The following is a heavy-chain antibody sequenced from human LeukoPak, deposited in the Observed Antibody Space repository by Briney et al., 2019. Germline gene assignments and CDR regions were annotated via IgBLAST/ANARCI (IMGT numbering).Heavy chain of an antibody. CDR2: ISGSDGST. CDR1: GFTFSTYA. Sequence: GGSLRLSCAASGFTFSTYAMSWVRQAPGKGLEWVSAISGSDGSTSYADSVKGRLTTSRDNAKNSLYLQMNSLRAEDTAVYYCASGGWRGDDWGQGTLVTVSS. CDR3: ASGGWRGDD. J-gene: IGHJ4*02. D-gene: IGHD6-19*01. V-gene: IGHV3-23*01.